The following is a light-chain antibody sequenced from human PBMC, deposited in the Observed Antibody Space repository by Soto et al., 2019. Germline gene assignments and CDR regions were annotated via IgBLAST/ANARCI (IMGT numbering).Light chain of an antibody. J-gene: IGKJ3*01. V-gene: IGKV1-39*01. CDR1: QRLFSF. CDR2: TAY. CDR3: QQTYSAPFT. Sequence: DIQMTQSPSSLSASVGDSVTLTCRASQRLFSFLNWYQQAPGRAPKLLISTAYKLQSGVPSRISGSESGKEVTLTSSSLQPDDFAIYFCQQTYSAPFTFGPGTKVDVK.